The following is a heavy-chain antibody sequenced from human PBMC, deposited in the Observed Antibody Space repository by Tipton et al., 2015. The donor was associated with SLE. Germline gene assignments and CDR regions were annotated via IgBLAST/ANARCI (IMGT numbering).Heavy chain of an antibody. CDR3: ARGKDYDFWSGYYRRDASDI. CDR2: INHSGST. V-gene: IGHV4-34*01. CDR1: GGSFSGYY. Sequence: LRLSCAVYGGSFSGYYWSWIRQPPGKGLEWIGEINHSGSTNYNPSLKSRVTISIDTSKNQFSLKLGSVTAADTSVYYCARGKDYDFWSGYYRRDASDIWGQGTMVTVSS. J-gene: IGHJ3*02. D-gene: IGHD3-3*01.